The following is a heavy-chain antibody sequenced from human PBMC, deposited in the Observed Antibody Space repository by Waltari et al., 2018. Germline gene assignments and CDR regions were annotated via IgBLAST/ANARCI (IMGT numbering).Heavy chain of an antibody. CDR3: TRGGNYDFWSHRPFVDP. Sequence: QVQLQQWGAGLLGPSETLSLTCAVYGASFSDYYWGWVRQPPGKGLEWIGQIRHPGSTNYNPSLKSRVTISIDTPRRQFSLRLSSVTAADTALYFCTRGGNYDFWSHRPFVDPWGQGTLVTVSS. D-gene: IGHD3-3*01. CDR1: GASFSDYY. J-gene: IGHJ5*02. V-gene: IGHV4-34*01. CDR2: IRHPGST.